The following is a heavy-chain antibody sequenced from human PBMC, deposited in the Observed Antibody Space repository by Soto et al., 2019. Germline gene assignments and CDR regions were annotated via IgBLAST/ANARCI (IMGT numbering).Heavy chain of an antibody. J-gene: IGHJ5*02. V-gene: IGHV4-34*01. CDR3: ARGRDHQDTVIVWFDP. CDR1: GGSFSGYY. CDR2: INHSGST. Sequence: SETLSLTCAVYGGSFSGYYWSWIRQPPGKGLEWIGEINHSGSTNYNPSLKSRVTISVDTSKNQFSLKLSSVTAAGTAVYYCARGRDHQDTVIVWFDPWGQGTLVTVSS. D-gene: IGHD5-18*01.